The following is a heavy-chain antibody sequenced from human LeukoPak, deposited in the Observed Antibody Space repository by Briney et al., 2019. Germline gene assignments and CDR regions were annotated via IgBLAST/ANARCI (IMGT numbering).Heavy chain of an antibody. J-gene: IGHJ4*02. Sequence: GGSLRLSCAASAFTYSNYAMSWVRQAPGKGLEWVSAISGSGGSTYYADSVKGRFTISRDNSKNTLYLQMNSLRAEDTAVYYCAKVFSIVGATTFDYWGQGTLSPSPQ. D-gene: IGHD1-26*01. CDR3: AKVFSIVGATTFDY. CDR1: AFTYSNYA. V-gene: IGHV3-23*01. CDR2: ISGSGGST.